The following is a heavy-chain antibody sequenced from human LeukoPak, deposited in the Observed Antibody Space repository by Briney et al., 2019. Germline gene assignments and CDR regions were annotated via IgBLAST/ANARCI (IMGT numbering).Heavy chain of an antibody. D-gene: IGHD6-25*01. CDR2: ISSSGSTI. V-gene: IGHV3-48*03. CDR1: GFTFSSYE. CDR3: ARDREGVRRLPDSNFDY. Sequence: PGGSLRLSCAASGFTFSSYEMNWVRQAPGKGLEWVSYISSSGSTIYYADSVKGRFTISRDNAKNSLYLQMNSLRAEDTAVYYCARDREGVRRLPDSNFDYWGQGTLVTVSS. J-gene: IGHJ4*02.